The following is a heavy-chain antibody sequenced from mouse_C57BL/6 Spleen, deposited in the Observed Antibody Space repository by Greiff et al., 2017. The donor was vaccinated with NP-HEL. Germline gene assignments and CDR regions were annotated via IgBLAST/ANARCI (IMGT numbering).Heavy chain of an antibody. D-gene: IGHD3-2*02. V-gene: IGHV5-17*01. CDR2: ISSGSSTI. J-gene: IGHJ4*01. CDR3: ARGSTAQATLYYYAMDY. Sequence: EVKLMESGGGLVKPGGSLKLSCAASGFTFSDYGMHWVRQAPEKGLEWVAYISSGSSTIYYADTVKGRFTISRDNAKNTLFLQMTSLRSEDTAMYYCARGSTAQATLYYYAMDYWGQGTSVTVSS. CDR1: GFTFSDYG.